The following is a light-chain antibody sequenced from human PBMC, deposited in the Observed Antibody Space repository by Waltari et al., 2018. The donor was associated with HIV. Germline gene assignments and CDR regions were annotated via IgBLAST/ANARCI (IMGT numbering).Light chain of an antibody. J-gene: IGLJ1*01. Sequence: QPVLTQPPSASASLGASVTLTCTLSSGYSNYKVDWYQQRPGKGPRFVMRVGTGGIVGAKGDGTPDRFSVLGSGMNRYLTIKNSQEEDESDYHCGAYHGSGGNFVYVFGTGTKITVL. CDR2: VGTGGIVG. CDR3: GAYHGSGGNFVYV. V-gene: IGLV9-49*01. CDR1: SGYSNYK.